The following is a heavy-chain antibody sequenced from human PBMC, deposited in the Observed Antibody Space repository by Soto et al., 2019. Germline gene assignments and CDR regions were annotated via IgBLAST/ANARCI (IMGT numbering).Heavy chain of an antibody. CDR3: ARDYTT. Sequence: QVQLVQSGAEVKKTGSSVKVSCKAAGGTFRRDAFSWVRQAPGQGLEWMGGILPMFSTGNYAQRFQDRVTITADESTSTVYMELSSLRTEDTAMYYCARDYTTWGQGTLVTVSS. V-gene: IGHV1-69*01. CDR1: GGTFRRDA. D-gene: IGHD1-1*01. CDR2: ILPMFSTG. J-gene: IGHJ4*02.